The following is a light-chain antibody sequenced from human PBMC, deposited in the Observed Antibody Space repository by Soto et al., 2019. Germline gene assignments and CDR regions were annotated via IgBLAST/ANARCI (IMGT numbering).Light chain of an antibody. V-gene: IGKV1-39*01. J-gene: IGKJ2*01. CDR1: QNINNY. CDR2: AAS. Sequence: DVQMTPSPSSLSASEGDRVTITCRASQNINNYLNWYQKKPGQAPKLLLYAASSLQSGVPSRFSGSGFGTDFTLTISSLQPEDLATYYCQQSYSTPYTFGRGTKLEIK. CDR3: QQSYSTPYT.